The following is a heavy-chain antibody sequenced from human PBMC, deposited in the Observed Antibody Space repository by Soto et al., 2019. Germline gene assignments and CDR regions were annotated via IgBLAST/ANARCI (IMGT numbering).Heavy chain of an antibody. Sequence: GASVKVSCKASGYTFTSYGISWVRQAPGQGLEWMGWISAYNGNTNYAQKLQGRVTMTTDTSTSTAYMELRSLRSDDTAVYYCATDRYYYDSSGLWVFDYWGQGTLVTVSS. CDR1: GYTFTSYG. D-gene: IGHD3-22*01. V-gene: IGHV1-18*01. J-gene: IGHJ4*02. CDR3: ATDRYYYDSSGLWVFDY. CDR2: ISAYNGNT.